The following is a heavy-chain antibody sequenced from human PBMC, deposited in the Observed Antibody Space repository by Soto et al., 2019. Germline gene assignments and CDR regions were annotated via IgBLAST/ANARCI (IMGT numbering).Heavy chain of an antibody. Sequence: PSETLSVTCTVSVASVGGGTYFWSWIRQTPGKGLEWIGYMYFSGSSNYNPSLKSRVNISVDTSKNQVSLKLSSVTTADTAVYYCARRNQATGNFDYWGQGIKVTVSS. J-gene: IGHJ4*02. CDR2: MYFSGSS. CDR3: ARRNQATGNFDY. V-gene: IGHV4-61*01. CDR1: VASVGGGTYF.